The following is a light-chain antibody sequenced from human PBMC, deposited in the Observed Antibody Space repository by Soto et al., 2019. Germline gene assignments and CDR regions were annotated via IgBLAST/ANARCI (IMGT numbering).Light chain of an antibody. J-gene: IGLJ3*02. V-gene: IGLV2-14*01. CDR2: EVN. Sequence: QSALTQPASVSGSPGQSITISCTGTSSDVGGPNYVSWYQQHPGKAPKLIIYEVNTWPSGVSNRFSGSKSVNTASLTVSGLQAEDEDDYYCRSYTYSNTWVFGGGTKLTVL. CDR3: RSYTYSNTWV. CDR1: SSDVGGPNY.